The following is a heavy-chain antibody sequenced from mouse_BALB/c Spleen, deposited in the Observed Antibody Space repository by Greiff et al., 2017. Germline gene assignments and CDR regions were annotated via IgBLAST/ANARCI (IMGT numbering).Heavy chain of an antibody. CDR2: INSNGGST. CDR1: GFTFSSYG. J-gene: IGHJ4*01. V-gene: IGHV5-6-3*01. CDR3: AREGVYGYDRPHAMDY. Sequence: DVQLVESGGGLVQPGGSLKLSCAASGFTFSSYGMSWVRQTPDKRLELVATINSNGGSTYYPDSVKGRFTISRDNAKNTLYLQMSSLKSEDTAMYYCAREGVYGYDRPHAMDYWGQGTSVTVSS. D-gene: IGHD2-2*01.